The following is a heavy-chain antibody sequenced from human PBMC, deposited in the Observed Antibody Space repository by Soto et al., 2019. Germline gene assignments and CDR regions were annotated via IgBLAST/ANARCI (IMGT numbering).Heavy chain of an antibody. Sequence: PGGSLRLSCAASGFTFSNYAMTWVRQGPGKGLEWVSGISGSGGGTTDYAAPVKGRFTISRDDSKNTLYLQMNSLKTEDTAVYYCTTGTKTSDYYDSSGPIYYYYYGMDVWGQGTTVTVSS. CDR3: TTGTKTSDYYDSSGPIYYYYYGMDV. D-gene: IGHD3-22*01. CDR2: ISGSGGGTT. J-gene: IGHJ6*02. V-gene: IGHV3-15*01. CDR1: GFTFSNYA.